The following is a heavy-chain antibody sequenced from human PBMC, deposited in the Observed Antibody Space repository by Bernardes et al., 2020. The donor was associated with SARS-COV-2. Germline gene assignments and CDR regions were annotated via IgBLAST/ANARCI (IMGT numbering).Heavy chain of an antibody. CDR3: ARRGAGGTDYFDY. Sequence: SESLSLTCIVFGGSISIYYWSWIQKPPGEGLEWIGYVYYSGSTNYNPSLKSRVTISVDTSKNQFSLRLSSVTAADTAMYYCARRGAGGTDYFDYWGQGTLVTVSS. CDR1: GGSISIYY. D-gene: IGHD3-10*01. V-gene: IGHV4-59*08. CDR2: VYYSGST. J-gene: IGHJ4*02.